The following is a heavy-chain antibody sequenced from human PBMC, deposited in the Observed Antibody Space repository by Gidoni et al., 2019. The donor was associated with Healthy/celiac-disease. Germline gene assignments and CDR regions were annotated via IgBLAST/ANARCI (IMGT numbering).Heavy chain of an antibody. V-gene: IGHV3-23*01. D-gene: IGHD6-19*01. CDR1: GFTFSSYP. CDR2: ISGRGGST. CDR3: AKRAPWESSGWKVPFLLGALEN. Sequence: EVQLLESGGGLVQPGGSLRLSCAASGFTFSSYPMSWVRQAPGKGLEWVSAISGRGGSTYYADSVKGRFTISRDNSNNTLYLQMNSLRAEDTAVYYCAKRAPWESSGWKVPFLLGALENWGQGTLVTVSS. J-gene: IGHJ4*02.